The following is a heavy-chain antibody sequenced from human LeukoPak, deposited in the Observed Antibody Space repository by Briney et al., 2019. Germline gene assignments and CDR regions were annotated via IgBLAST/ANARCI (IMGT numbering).Heavy chain of an antibody. CDR2: VYSDGSDS. CDR3: TRGANWAFDY. Sequence: GGSLRLSYTASGFTFNTYPIHWVRQAPGKGLVWVSRVYSDGSDSRHAGSVKGRFTISRDNAKNTLYLQMNSLRVEDTAVYYCTRGANWAFDYWGQGTLVTVSS. CDR1: GFTFNTYP. V-gene: IGHV3-74*01. D-gene: IGHD1-1*01. J-gene: IGHJ4*02.